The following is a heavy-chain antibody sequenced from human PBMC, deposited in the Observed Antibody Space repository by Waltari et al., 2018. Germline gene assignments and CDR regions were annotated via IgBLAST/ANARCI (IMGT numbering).Heavy chain of an antibody. J-gene: IGHJ4*02. D-gene: IGHD3-10*01. CDR2: VNPNGGST. Sequence: QVQLVQSGAEVKKPGASVKVSCKASGYTFTDFYIHWVRQAPRQGLEWMGMVNPNGGSTSYAQKLQDRVTMTRDTSTNTVYMELSSLRSEDTAVYYCARSGSTLIWGVAEWGQGTLVTVSS. CDR1: GYTFTDFY. V-gene: IGHV1-46*04. CDR3: ARSGSTLIWGVAE.